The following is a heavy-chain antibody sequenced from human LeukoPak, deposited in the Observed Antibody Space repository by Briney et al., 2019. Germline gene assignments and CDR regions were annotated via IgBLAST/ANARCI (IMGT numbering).Heavy chain of an antibody. CDR3: ASTLNSSSYHYAFDI. CDR1: GFTFSNYW. D-gene: IGHD3-22*01. CDR2: INNDGTST. V-gene: IGHV3-74*01. J-gene: IGHJ3*02. Sequence: GGSLRLSCADSGFTFSNYWLHWVRQAPGKGLVWVSRINNDGTSTTYADSVKGRFTISRDNAKSTLYLQMNSLRAEDTAVYYCASTLNSSSYHYAFDIWGQGTMVTVSS.